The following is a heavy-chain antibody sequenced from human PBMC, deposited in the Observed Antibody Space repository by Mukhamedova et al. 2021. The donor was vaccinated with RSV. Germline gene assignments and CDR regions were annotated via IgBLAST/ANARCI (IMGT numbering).Heavy chain of an antibody. J-gene: IGHJ4*02. CDR3: ARPRGCSMNCHNFDY. V-gene: IGHV3-7*01. D-gene: IGHD2-2*01. Sequence: EWVAKMREDGGDIYYVDSVKGRFTISRDNAKNSLYLQMNSLRVEDTAVYYCARPRGCSMNCHNFDYWGQGTLVSVSS. CDR2: MREDGGDI.